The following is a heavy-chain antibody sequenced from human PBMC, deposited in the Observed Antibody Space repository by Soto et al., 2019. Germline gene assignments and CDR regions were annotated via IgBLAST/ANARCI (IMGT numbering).Heavy chain of an antibody. Sequence: GGSLRLSCSASGFTFSSYAMHWVRQAPGKGLEYVSSISTNGGSTHHADSVKGRFTISRDNSKNTQYLQMSSLRADDTAVYYCVKGEYYYDSSGYYPFDYWGQGTLVT. D-gene: IGHD3-22*01. CDR2: ISTNGGST. CDR3: VKGEYYYDSSGYYPFDY. CDR1: GFTFSSYA. J-gene: IGHJ4*02. V-gene: IGHV3-64D*06.